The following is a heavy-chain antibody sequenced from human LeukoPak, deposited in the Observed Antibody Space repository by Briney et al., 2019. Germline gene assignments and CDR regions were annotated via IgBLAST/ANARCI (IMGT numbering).Heavy chain of an antibody. CDR2: IYYTGIT. Sequence: PSETLPLTCTVSGGSISTYYWSWIRQPPGKGLEWIGYIYYTGITNYNPSLKSRVTISVDTSKNQFSLKLSSVTAADTAVYYCARGGAYSWNWWYFEYWGQGTLVTVSS. D-gene: IGHD1-1*01. CDR3: ARGGAYSWNWWYFEY. V-gene: IGHV4-59*01. J-gene: IGHJ4*02. CDR1: GGSISTYY.